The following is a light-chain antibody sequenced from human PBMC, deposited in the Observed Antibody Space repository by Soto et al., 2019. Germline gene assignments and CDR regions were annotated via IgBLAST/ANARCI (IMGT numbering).Light chain of an antibody. Sequence: QSALTQPASVSGSPGQAITISCTGTSSDVGGYNYVSWYQQHPGKATKLMIYDVSNLPSGVSNRFSGSKSGNTASLTISGLQAEDEADYYCSSYTSSSTSFGGGTKVTVL. CDR3: SSYTSSSTS. V-gene: IGLV2-14*01. CDR1: SSDVGGYNY. J-gene: IGLJ2*01. CDR2: DVS.